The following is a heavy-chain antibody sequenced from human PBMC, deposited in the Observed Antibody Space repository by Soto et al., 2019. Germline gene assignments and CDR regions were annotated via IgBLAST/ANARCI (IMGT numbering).Heavy chain of an antibody. CDR2: IYYSGST. CDR3: ARYRGVVVPAAIVENYGMDV. CDR1: GGSISSGGYY. Sequence: SETLSLTCTVSGGSISSGGYYWSWIRQHPGKGLEWIGYIYYSGSTYYNPSLKSRVTISVDTSKNQFSLKLSSVTAADTAVYYCARYRGVVVPAAIVENYGMDVWGQGTTVTVS. V-gene: IGHV4-31*03. D-gene: IGHD2-2*02. J-gene: IGHJ6*02.